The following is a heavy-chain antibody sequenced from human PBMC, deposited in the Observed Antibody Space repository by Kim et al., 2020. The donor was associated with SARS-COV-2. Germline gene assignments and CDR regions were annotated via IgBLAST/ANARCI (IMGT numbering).Heavy chain of an antibody. CDR3: ARDALRDDFWSGYFQRSFHLDY. V-gene: IGHV7-4-1*02. CDR2: INTNTGNP. CDR1: GYTFTSYA. J-gene: IGHJ4*02. D-gene: IGHD3-3*01. Sequence: ASVKVSCKASGYTFTSYAMNWVRQAPGQGLEWMGWINTNTGNPTYAQGFTGRFVFSLDTSVSTAYLQISSLKAEDTAVYYCARDALRDDFWSGYFQRSFHLDYWGQGTLVTVSS.